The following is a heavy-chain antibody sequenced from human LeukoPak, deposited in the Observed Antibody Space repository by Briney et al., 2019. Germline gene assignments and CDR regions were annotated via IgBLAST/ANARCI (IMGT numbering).Heavy chain of an antibody. CDR2: IYYSGST. J-gene: IGHJ5*02. Sequence: SETLSLTCTVSGGSISSYYWSWVRQPPGKGLEWIGYIYYSGSTNYNPSLKGRVTISVDTSKNQFSLKLSSVTAADTAVYYCARAHEYSSSHWFDPWGQGTLVTVSS. CDR3: ARAHEYSSSHWFDP. D-gene: IGHD6-6*01. CDR1: GGSISSYY. V-gene: IGHV4-59*01.